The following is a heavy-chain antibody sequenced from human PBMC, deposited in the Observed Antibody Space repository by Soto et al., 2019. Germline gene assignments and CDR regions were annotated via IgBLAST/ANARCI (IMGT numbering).Heavy chain of an antibody. J-gene: IGHJ4*02. Sequence: SETLSLTCSVSGGSISSYYWSWVRQPAGKGPEWIGRIYSNGDTDYTSSLKSRVTMSIDTSKNQFSLKLSSVTAADTAIYFCARLVYDTRLNYMYFDFWGQGALVTVSS. V-gene: IGHV4-4*07. CDR1: GGSISSYY. CDR2: IYSNGDT. D-gene: IGHD3-10*01. CDR3: ARLVYDTRLNYMYFDF.